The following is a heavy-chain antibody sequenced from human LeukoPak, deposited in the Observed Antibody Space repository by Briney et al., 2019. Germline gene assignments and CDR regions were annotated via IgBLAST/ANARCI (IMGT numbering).Heavy chain of an antibody. J-gene: IGHJ5*02. D-gene: IGHD2-2*01. CDR3: ARGSLGCSSTSCYGWYWFDP. CDR2: IYHSGST. CDR1: GGSISSGGYY. Sequence: PSQTLSLTCTVSGGSISSGGYYWSWIRQPPGKGLEWIGYIYHSGSTYYNPSLKSRVTISVDRSKNQFSLKLSSVTAADTAVYYCARGSLGCSSTSCYGWYWFDPWGQGTLVTVSS. V-gene: IGHV4-30-2*01.